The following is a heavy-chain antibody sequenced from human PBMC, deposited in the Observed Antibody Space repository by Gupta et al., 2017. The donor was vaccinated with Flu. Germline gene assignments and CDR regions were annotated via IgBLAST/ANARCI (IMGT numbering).Heavy chain of an antibody. J-gene: IGHJ4*02. D-gene: IGHD2-2*01. V-gene: IGHV4-34*01. CDR2: INHRGST. CDR3: ARIPRGGYCSSTSCLRYYFDY. Sequence: QVQLQPWGAGLLKPSETLSLTCAVYGGSVSGHSLSWILPHPGTGLEWIGEINHRGSTNYNPSLKSRVTISVDTSKNQFSLKLSSVTAADTAVYDCARIPRGGYCSSTSCLRYYFDYWGQGTLVTVSS. CDR1: GGSVSGHS.